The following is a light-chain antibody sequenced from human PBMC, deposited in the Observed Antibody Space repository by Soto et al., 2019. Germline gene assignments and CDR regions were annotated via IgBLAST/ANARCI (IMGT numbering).Light chain of an antibody. CDR1: SSDVGGYNY. Sequence: QSVLTQPRSVSGSPGQSVTISCTGTSSDVGGYNYVSWYQQYSGKAPKVMIYDVSKRPSGVPDRFSGSKSGNTASLTISGLQAEDEADYYCGSYAASNTFVFGTGTKVTVL. CDR2: DVS. CDR3: GSYAASNTFV. J-gene: IGLJ1*01. V-gene: IGLV2-11*01.